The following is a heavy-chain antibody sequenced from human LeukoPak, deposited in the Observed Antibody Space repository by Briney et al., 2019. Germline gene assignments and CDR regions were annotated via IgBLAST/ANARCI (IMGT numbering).Heavy chain of an antibody. J-gene: IGHJ4*02. Sequence: SETLSLTCSVSGGSISGGTYYWSWIRQPAGKGLEWMGHIYISGSTNYNPALQSRVTMSVDTAKNQFSLELSSVTAADTAVYYCARSRRYYDRSGYSEYYFDYWGQGSLVTVSS. CDR3: ARSRRYYDRSGYSEYYFDY. CDR1: GGSISGGTYY. CDR2: IYISGST. V-gene: IGHV4-61*09. D-gene: IGHD3-22*01.